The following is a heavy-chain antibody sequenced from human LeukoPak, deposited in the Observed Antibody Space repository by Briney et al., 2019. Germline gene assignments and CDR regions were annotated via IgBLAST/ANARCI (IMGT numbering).Heavy chain of an antibody. Sequence: GGSLRLSCAASGFTFSSYSMNWVRQAPGKGLEWVSSISTSSSYIYYADSVKGRFTISRDNAKNSLYLQMNSLRAEDTAVYYCARQGVIITVDAFDIWGQGTMVTVSS. CDR3: ARQGVIITVDAFDI. J-gene: IGHJ3*02. CDR2: ISTSSSYI. CDR1: GFTFSSYS. V-gene: IGHV3-21*04. D-gene: IGHD3-10*01.